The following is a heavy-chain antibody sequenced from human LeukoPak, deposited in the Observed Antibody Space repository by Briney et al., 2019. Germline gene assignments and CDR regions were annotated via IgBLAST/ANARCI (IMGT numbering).Heavy chain of an antibody. CDR2: IIPIFGTA. Sequence: SVKVSCKASGGTFSSYAISWVRQAPGQGLEWMGGIIPIFGTANYAQKFQGRVTITTDESTSTAYMELSSLRSEDTAVYYCARSYLYYDILSGYHPPQYFQHWGQGTLVTVSS. D-gene: IGHD3-9*01. CDR1: GGTFSSYA. V-gene: IGHV1-69*05. J-gene: IGHJ1*01. CDR3: ARSYLYYDILSGYHPPQYFQH.